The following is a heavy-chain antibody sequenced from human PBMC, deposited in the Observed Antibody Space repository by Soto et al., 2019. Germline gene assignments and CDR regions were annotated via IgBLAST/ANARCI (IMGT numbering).Heavy chain of an antibody. V-gene: IGHV3-30-3*01. CDR1: GFTFSSYA. Sequence: QVQLVESGGGVVQPGRSLRLSCAASGFTFSSYAMHWVRQAPGKGLEWVAVISNDGSDTYYAGSVKGRFTISRDNSENTRYRQMNSLRSDDTAVYHCAAGGAYFDDWGQGTLVTVSS. D-gene: IGHD1-26*01. CDR3: AAGGAYFDD. CDR2: ISNDGSDT. J-gene: IGHJ4*02.